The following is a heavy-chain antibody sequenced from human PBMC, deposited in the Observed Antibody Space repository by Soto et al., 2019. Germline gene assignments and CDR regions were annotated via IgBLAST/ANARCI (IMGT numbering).Heavy chain of an antibody. CDR2: INSDGSST. CDR1: GFTFSSYW. J-gene: IGHJ6*03. CDR3: AREGEYCIGGSCHKGYMDV. Sequence: EVQLVESGGGLVQPGGSLRLSCAASGFTFSSYWMHWVRHAPGKGLVWVSRINSDGSSTSYADSVKGRFTISRDNAKNTLYLQMNSLRAEDTAVYYCAREGEYCIGGSCHKGYMDVWGKGTTVTVSS. V-gene: IGHV3-74*01. D-gene: IGHD2-15*01.